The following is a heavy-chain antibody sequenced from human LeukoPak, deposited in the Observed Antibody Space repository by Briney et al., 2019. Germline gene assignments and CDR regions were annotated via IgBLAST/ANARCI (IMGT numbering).Heavy chain of an antibody. V-gene: IGHV3-74*01. CDR3: AKSLGALLNYYFDY. D-gene: IGHD1-26*01. CDR2: INSDGSST. CDR1: GFTFSSYW. Sequence: GGSLRLSCAASGFTFSSYWMHWVRQAPGKGLVWVSRINSDGSSTNYADSVKGRFTISRDNAKNTLHLQMNSLRAEDTAVYYCAKSLGALLNYYFDYWGQGTLVTVSS. J-gene: IGHJ4*02.